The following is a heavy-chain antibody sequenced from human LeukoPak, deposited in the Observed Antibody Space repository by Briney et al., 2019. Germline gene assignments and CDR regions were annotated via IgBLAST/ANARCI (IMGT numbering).Heavy chain of an antibody. D-gene: IGHD3-16*01. Sequence: PGGSLRLSCAASGFTFSSYAMSWVRQAPGKGLEWLSYISTSSGTIYYADSLKGRFTISRDNAKNSLYLQMDSLRAEDTAVYYCARDGNGGYYYFYMDVWGKGTTVTVSS. CDR2: ISTSSGTI. J-gene: IGHJ6*03. CDR1: GFTFSSYA. CDR3: ARDGNGGYYYFYMDV. V-gene: IGHV3-48*01.